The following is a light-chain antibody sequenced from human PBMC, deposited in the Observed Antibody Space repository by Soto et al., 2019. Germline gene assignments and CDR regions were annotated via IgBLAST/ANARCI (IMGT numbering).Light chain of an antibody. J-gene: IGKJ1*01. Sequence: IVLTEAPATLSVSPVDRATLSCRASESVSSNLSWYRQKPGQAPRLLIYGASNRATGIPDRFSGSGSGTDFTLTISRLEPEDFAVYYCQQYGSSGTFGQGTKV. CDR3: QQYGSSGT. CDR1: ESVSSN. V-gene: IGKV3-20*01. CDR2: GAS.